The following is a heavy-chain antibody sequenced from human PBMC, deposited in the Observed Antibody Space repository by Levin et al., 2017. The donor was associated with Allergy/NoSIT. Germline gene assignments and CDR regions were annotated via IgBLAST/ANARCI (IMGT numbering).Heavy chain of an antibody. CDR3: ARVSDPIIAVAGTGVFDY. D-gene: IGHD6-19*01. J-gene: IGHJ4*02. CDR2: TYYRSKWYN. CDR1: GDSVSSNSAA. Sequence: SQTLSLTCAISGDSVSSNSAAWNWIRQSPSRGLEWLGRTYYRSKWYNDYAVSVKSRITINPDTSKNQFSLQLNSVTPEDTAVYYCARVSDPIIAVAGTGVFDYWGQGTLVTVSS. V-gene: IGHV6-1*01.